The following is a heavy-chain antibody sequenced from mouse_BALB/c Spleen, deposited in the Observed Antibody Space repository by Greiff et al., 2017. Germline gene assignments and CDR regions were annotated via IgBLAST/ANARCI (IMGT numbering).Heavy chain of an antibody. D-gene: IGHD2-10*01. J-gene: IGHJ1*01. CDR3: ARVWAPTGYFDV. CDR2: IYPGDGDT. CDR1: GYAFSSYW. V-gene: IGHV1-80*01. Sequence: QVHVKQSGAELVRPGSSVKISCKASGYAFSSYWMNWVKQRPGQGLEWIGQIYPGDGDTNYNGKFKGKATLTADKSSSTAYMQLSSLTSEDSAVYFCARVWAPTGYFDVWGAGTTVTVSS.